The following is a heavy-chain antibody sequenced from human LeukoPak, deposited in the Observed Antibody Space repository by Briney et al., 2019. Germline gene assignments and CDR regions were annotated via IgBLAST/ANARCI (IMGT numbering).Heavy chain of an antibody. CDR3: AKDPWGSRGYFDY. CDR2: ISGSGSDT. D-gene: IGHD7-27*01. J-gene: IGHJ4*02. CDR1: GFTFSRNA. V-gene: IGHV3-23*01. Sequence: PGGSLRLSCAASGFTFSRNAMIWVRQAPGKGLERVSAISGSGSDTYYADSVKGRFTIFRDNSKNTVYLRMNSLRAEDTAVYYCAKDPWGSRGYFDYWGQGTLVTVSS.